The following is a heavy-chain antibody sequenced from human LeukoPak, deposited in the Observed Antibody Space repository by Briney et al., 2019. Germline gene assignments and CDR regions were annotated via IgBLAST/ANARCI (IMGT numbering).Heavy chain of an antibody. J-gene: IGHJ4*02. CDR2: ISVYNGNT. CDR1: GYTFTNYA. Sequence: ASVKVSCKASGYTFTNYAISWLRQAPGQGLEWLGWISVYNGNTNYLQILQGRVTMTTDTPTSTAYMELRSLRSDDTAVYYCARGDDYEYVSGSYHYWGQGTLVTVSS. CDR3: ARGDDYEYVSGSYHY. V-gene: IGHV1-18*01. D-gene: IGHD3-16*02.